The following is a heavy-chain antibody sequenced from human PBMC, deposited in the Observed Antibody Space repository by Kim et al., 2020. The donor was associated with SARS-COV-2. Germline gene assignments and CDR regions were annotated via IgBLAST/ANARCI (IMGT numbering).Heavy chain of an antibody. J-gene: IGHJ5*02. Sequence: EGVGFIRSNAYGGTHQSSTSVKGRFINSSNDSKSIAYLQMNSLKTEDTAVYYCTRGGYSSGYRPNWFDPWGQGTLVTVSS. CDR2: IRSNAYGGTH. CDR3: TRGGYSSGYRPNWFDP. V-gene: IGHV3-49*02. D-gene: IGHD6-19*01.